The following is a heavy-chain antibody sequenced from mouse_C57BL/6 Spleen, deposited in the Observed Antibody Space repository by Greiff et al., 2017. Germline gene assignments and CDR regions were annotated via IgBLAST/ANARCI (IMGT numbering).Heavy chain of an antibody. V-gene: IGHV1-64*01. D-gene: IGHD1-1*01. CDR2: IHPNSGST. CDR1: GYTFTSYW. J-gene: IGHJ3*01. CDR3: AREYGSSPWFAD. Sequence: VQLQQPGAELVKPGASVKLSCKASGYTFTSYWMHWVKQRPGQGLEWIGMIHPNSGSTNYNEKFKSKGTLTVDKSSSTAYMQLSSLTSEDSSVYYCAREYGSSPWFADWGQGTLVTVSA.